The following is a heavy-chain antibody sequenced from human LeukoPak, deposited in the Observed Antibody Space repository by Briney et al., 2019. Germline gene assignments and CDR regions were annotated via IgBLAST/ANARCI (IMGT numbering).Heavy chain of an antibody. CDR1: GFTFSIYA. CDR2: ISGSGGST. Sequence: GGSLSLSCAASGFTFSIYAMSWVRQAPGEGLGWVSAISGSGGSTYYADSVKSRFTISRDKSKNTLYLQMNSLRAEDTAVYYCARGSLEVGDLVGQYSFDLWGQGTLVTVSS. V-gene: IGHV3-23*01. CDR3: ARGSLEVGDLVGQYSFDL. D-gene: IGHD1-1*01. J-gene: IGHJ4*02.